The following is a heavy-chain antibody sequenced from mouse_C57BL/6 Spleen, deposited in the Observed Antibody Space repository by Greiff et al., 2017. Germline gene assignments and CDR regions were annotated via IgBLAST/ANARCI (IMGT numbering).Heavy chain of an antibody. CDR3: ARAGAYGSSYVDY. V-gene: IGHV1-52*01. Sequence: VQLQQSGAELVRPGSSVKLSCKASGYTFTSYWMHWVKQRPIQGLEWIGNIDPSDSETHYNQKFKDKATLTVDKSSSTAYMQLSSLTSEDSAVYYCARAGAYGSSYVDYWGQGTTLTVSS. CDR1: GYTFTSYW. J-gene: IGHJ2*01. CDR2: IDPSDSET. D-gene: IGHD1-1*01.